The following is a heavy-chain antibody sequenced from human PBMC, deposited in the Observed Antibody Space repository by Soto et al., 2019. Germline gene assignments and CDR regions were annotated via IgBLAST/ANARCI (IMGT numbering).Heavy chain of an antibody. D-gene: IGHD6-19*01. Sequence: QVQLQESGPGLVKPSETLSLTCTVSGGSISSYYWSWIRQPPGKGLEWIGYIYYSGSTNYNPSLKSRVTISVATYKNQFSLKLSSVTAADTAVYYCASYSSGWYENYYGMDVWGQGTTVTVSS. V-gene: IGHV4-59*01. J-gene: IGHJ6*02. CDR1: GGSISSYY. CDR2: IYYSGST. CDR3: ASYSSGWYENYYGMDV.